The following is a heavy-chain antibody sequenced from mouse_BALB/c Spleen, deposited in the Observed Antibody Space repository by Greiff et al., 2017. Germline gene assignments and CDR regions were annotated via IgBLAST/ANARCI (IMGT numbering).Heavy chain of an antibody. Sequence: VQLKESGPGLVKPSQSLSLTCTVTGYSITSDYAWNWIRQFPGNKLEWMGYISYSGSTSYNPSLKSRISITRDTSKNQFFLQLNSVTTEDTATYYCATNLLWYYGGVDYWGQGTTLTVSS. D-gene: IGHD2-1*01. J-gene: IGHJ2*01. CDR2: ISYSGST. V-gene: IGHV3-2*02. CDR3: ATNLLWYYGGVDY. CDR1: GYSITSDYA.